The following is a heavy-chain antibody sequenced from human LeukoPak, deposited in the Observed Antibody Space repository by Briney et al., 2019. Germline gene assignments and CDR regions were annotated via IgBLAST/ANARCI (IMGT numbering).Heavy chain of an antibody. J-gene: IGHJ4*02. Sequence: PGGSLRLSCAASGFTFSSYAMHWVRQAPSKGLEWVAVISYDGSNKYYADSVKGRFTISRDNSKNTLYLQMNSLRAEDTAVYYCAITPYSSSSMYYFDYWGQGTLVTVSS. CDR3: AITPYSSSSMYYFDY. CDR1: GFTFSSYA. V-gene: IGHV3-30-3*01. D-gene: IGHD6-6*01. CDR2: ISYDGSNK.